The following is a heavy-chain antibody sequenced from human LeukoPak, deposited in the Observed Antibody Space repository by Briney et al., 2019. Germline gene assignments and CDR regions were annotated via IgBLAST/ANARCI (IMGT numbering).Heavy chain of an antibody. CDR1: GVSISSGGYY. D-gene: IGHD6-19*01. J-gene: IGHJ3*02. CDR3: ARVEGKDSSGWWNDAFDI. V-gene: IGHV4-31*03. CDR2: IYYSGST. Sequence: PSQTLSLTCTVSGVSISSGGYYWSWIRQHPGKGLEWIGYIYYSGSTYYNPSLKSRVTISVDTSKNQFSLKLSSVTAADTAVYYCARVEGKDSSGWWNDAFDIWGQGTMVTVSS.